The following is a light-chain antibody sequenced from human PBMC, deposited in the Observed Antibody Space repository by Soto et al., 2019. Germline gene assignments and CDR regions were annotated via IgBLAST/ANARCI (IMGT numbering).Light chain of an antibody. Sequence: IQLTQSPSSLSASVGDTVTITCRASQGINSFFAWYQQKPGKAPNLLIYGASTLQCGVPSRFSGSGSGTDVTLTISSVEPEDFATYYCQQLTNSRFTFGQGTKLQIK. CDR3: QQLTNSRFT. J-gene: IGKJ2*01. CDR1: QGINSF. V-gene: IGKV1-9*01. CDR2: GAS.